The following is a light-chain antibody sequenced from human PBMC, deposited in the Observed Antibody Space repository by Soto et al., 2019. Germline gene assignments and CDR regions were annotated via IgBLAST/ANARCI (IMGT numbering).Light chain of an antibody. CDR3: AAWDDSLNGVV. Sequence: QPVLTQPTSAPGTPGQRVTISCSGSRSNIGSNTVNWYQQLPGTAPKLLIYSNNQRPSGVPDRFSGSKSGTSASLAISGLQSEDEADYYCAAWDDSLNGVVFGGGTKLTVL. J-gene: IGLJ2*01. CDR1: RSNIGSNT. V-gene: IGLV1-44*01. CDR2: SNN.